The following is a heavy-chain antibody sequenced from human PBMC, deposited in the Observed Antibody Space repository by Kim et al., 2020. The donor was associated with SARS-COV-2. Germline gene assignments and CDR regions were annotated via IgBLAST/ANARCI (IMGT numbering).Heavy chain of an antibody. CDR1: GFSLTTYG. D-gene: IGHD5-18*01. V-gene: IGHV3-33*01. Sequence: GGSLRLSCAAFGFSLTTYGTHWIRQTPGKGLEWVAVMWHHGNTQWYADSVKGRFTVSRDISKNTLYLQMNRVRVEDTAVYYCARDAVTSLDCWGRGTLVAVSS. J-gene: IGHJ4*02. CDR3: ARDAVTSLDC. CDR2: MWHHGNTQ.